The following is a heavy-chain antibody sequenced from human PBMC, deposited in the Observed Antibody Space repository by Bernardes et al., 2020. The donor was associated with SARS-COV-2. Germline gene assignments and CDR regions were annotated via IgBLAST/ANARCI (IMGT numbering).Heavy chain of an antibody. CDR1: GYSFTSYW. CDR2: IYPGDSDT. D-gene: IGHD3-22*01. Sequence: GESLKISCKGSGYSFTSYWIGWVRQMPGKGLEWMGIIYPGDSDTRYSPSFQGQVTISADKSISTAYLQWSSLKASDTAMYYCARHRYYYDSSGYFPTRVYGMDVWGQGTTVTISS. J-gene: IGHJ6*02. CDR3: ARHRYYYDSSGYFPTRVYGMDV. V-gene: IGHV5-51*01.